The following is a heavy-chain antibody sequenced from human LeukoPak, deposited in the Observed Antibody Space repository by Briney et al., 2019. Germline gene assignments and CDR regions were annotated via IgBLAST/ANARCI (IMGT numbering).Heavy chain of an antibody. CDR1: GGSFSNHY. CDR3: ARGNYVDWFDP. V-gene: IGHV4-59*11. J-gene: IGHJ5*02. CDR2: IYHTGST. D-gene: IGHD1-7*01. Sequence: SETLSLTCTVSGGSFSNHYWSWIRQPPGKGLEWIGYIYHTGSTNYNPSLKSRVTISVDTSKNQFSLKLSSVTAADAAVYYCARGNYVDWFDPWGQGTQVTVSS.